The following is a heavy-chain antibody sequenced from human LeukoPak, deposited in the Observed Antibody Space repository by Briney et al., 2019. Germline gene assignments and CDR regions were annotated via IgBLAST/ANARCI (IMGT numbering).Heavy chain of an antibody. Sequence: PSETLSLTCTVSGGSISSYYWSWIRQPAGKGLEWIGRIYTSGSTNYSPSLKSRVTMSVDTSKNQFSLKLSSVTAADTAVYYCARDAAAAGTPLGKEARMDVWGQGTTVTVSS. V-gene: IGHV4-4*07. D-gene: IGHD6-13*01. CDR2: IYTSGST. CDR1: GGSISSYY. CDR3: ARDAAAAGTPLGKEARMDV. J-gene: IGHJ6*02.